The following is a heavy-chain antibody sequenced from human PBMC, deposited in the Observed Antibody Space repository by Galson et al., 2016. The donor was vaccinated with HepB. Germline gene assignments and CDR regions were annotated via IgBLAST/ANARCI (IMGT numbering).Heavy chain of an antibody. V-gene: IGHV4-30-2*05. CDR1: GGSISSGGYS. Sequence: TLSLTCAVSGGSISSGGYSWSWIRQPPGKGLEWIGYIYYRGSTYYNPSLKSRLTISVDTSKNQFSLKLSSVTAADTAVYYCARGPKYYYGSGSYQFNWFDPWGQGTLVTVSS. CDR3: ARGPKYYYGSGSYQFNWFDP. D-gene: IGHD3-10*01. CDR2: IYYRGST. J-gene: IGHJ5*02.